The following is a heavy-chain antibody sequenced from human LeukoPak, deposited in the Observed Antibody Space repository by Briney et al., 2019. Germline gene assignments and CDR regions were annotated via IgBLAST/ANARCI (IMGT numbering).Heavy chain of an antibody. CDR2: ISSSGGTT. V-gene: IGHV3-23*01. J-gene: IGHJ6*03. D-gene: IGHD1-14*01. Sequence: GGSLRLSCAGSGFTFSNYAMSWVRQAPGKGLEWVSGISSSGGTTNYVGSVKGRFTISRDDSKKTLYLQMNSLRAEDTAVYYCAKVVITALYRYHYMDVWGKGTTVTVSS. CDR1: GFTFSNYA. CDR3: AKVVITALYRYHYMDV.